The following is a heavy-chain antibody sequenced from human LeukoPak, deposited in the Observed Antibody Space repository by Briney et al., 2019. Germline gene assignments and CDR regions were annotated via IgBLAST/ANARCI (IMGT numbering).Heavy chain of an antibody. CDR3: ARESTSWYFDL. CDR2: IYSGGST. V-gene: IGHV3-53*01. Sequence: PGGSLRLSCAASGLSFSSHWMHWVRQAPGKGLEWVSVIYSGGSTYYADSVKGRFTISRDNSKNTLYLQMNSLRAEDTAVYYCARESTSWYFDLWGRGTLVTVSS. D-gene: IGHD2-2*01. J-gene: IGHJ2*01. CDR1: GLSFSSHW.